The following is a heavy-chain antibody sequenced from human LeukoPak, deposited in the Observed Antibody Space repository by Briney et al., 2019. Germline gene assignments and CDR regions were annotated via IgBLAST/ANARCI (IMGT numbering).Heavy chain of an antibody. J-gene: IGHJ4*02. CDR1: GGTFSSYA. D-gene: IGHD3-10*01. CDR2: IIPILGIA. Sequence: GSSVKVSCKASGGTFSSYAISWVRQAPGQGLEWMGRIIPILGIANYAQKFQGRVTITADKSTSTAYMELSSLRSEDTAVYYCAREIDPRGFADYWGQGTLVTVSS. V-gene: IGHV1-69*04. CDR3: AREIDPRGFADY.